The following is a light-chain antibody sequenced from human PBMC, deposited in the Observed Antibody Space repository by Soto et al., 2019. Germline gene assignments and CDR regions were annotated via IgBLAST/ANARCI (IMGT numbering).Light chain of an antibody. J-gene: IGKJ1*01. Sequence: EIVLTQSPGTLSLSPGERATLSCRASQTISSNYLAWYQQKPGQAPRLLIYGAFSRATGIPDRFSGSGSGTDFTLTINRLEPEDFAVYYCQHYGSSPTFGQGTKVEIK. CDR1: QTISSNY. CDR3: QHYGSSPT. V-gene: IGKV3-20*01. CDR2: GAF.